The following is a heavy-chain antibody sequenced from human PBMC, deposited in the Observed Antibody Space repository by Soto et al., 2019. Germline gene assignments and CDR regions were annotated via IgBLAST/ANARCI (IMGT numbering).Heavy chain of an antibody. J-gene: IGHJ5*02. D-gene: IGHD3-22*01. V-gene: IGHV3-33*01. CDR2: IWYDGSNK. Sequence: PGGSLRLSCAASRFTFSSYGMHWVRQAPGKGLEWVAVIWYDGSNKYYADSVKGRFTISRDNSKNTLYLQMNSLRAEDTAVYYCARAKMHYDSSGYYTNWIDPWGQGTLVTVST. CDR3: ARAKMHYDSSGYYTNWIDP. CDR1: RFTFSSYG.